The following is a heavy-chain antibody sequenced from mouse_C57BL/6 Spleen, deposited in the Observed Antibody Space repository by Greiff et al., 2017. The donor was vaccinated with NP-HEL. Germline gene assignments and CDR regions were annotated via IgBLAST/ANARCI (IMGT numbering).Heavy chain of an antibody. CDR3: ARTGTRDFDV. Sequence: VQLQQSGPELVKPGASVKISCKASGYAFSSSWMNWVKQRPGKGLEWIGRIYPGDGDTNYNGKFKGKATLTADKSSSTAYMQLSSLTSEDSAVYFCARTGTRDFDVWGTGTTVTVSS. J-gene: IGHJ1*03. CDR1: GYAFSSSW. D-gene: IGHD4-1*01. CDR2: IYPGDGDT. V-gene: IGHV1-82*01.